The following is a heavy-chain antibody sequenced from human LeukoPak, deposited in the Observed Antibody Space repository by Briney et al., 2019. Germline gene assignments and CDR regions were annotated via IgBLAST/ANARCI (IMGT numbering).Heavy chain of an antibody. V-gene: IGHV1-18*01. J-gene: IGHJ5*02. Sequence: GASVKVSCKGSGYTFTSYGISWVRQAPGQGLEWMGWISAYNGNTNYAQKLQGRVTMTTDTSTSTAYMELRSLRSDDTAVYYCARVATYYDFWRGGNWFDPWGQGTLVTVSS. CDR1: GYTFTSYG. CDR3: ARVATYYDFWRGGNWFDP. CDR2: ISAYNGNT. D-gene: IGHD3-3*01.